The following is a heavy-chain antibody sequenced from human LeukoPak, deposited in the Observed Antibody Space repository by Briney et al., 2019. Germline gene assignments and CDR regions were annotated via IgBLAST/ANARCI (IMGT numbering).Heavy chain of an antibody. Sequence: GGSLRLSCAASEFDFSSHAMTWVCQAPGEGLEWVSAISISGSKTYYADSVKGRFTISRDNSKNTLYLQMNSLRAEDTAVYYCANEIRPNDYWGQGTQVTVSS. CDR3: ANEIRPNDY. J-gene: IGHJ4*02. V-gene: IGHV3-23*01. D-gene: IGHD4-17*01. CDR2: ISISGSKT. CDR1: EFDFSSHA.